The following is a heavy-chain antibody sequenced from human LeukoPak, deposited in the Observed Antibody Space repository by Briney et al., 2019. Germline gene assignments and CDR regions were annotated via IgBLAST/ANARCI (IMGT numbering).Heavy chain of an antibody. V-gene: IGHV3-48*03. CDR2: ISSSGSTI. D-gene: IGHD3-10*01. J-gene: IGHJ4*02. CDR1: GFTFSSYE. Sequence: GGSLRLSCAASGFTFSSYEMNWVRQAPGKGLEWVSYISSSGSTIYYADSVKGRFTISRDNAKNSLYLLMNSLRAEDTAVYYCARDGSGSYDYWGQGTLVTVSS. CDR3: ARDGSGSYDY.